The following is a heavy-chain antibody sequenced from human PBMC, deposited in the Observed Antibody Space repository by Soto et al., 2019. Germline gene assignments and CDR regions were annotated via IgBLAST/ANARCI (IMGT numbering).Heavy chain of an antibody. Sequence: ASVKVSCKASGGTFSSYTISWVRQAPGQGLEWMGRIIPILGIANYAQKFQGRVTITADKSTSTAYMELSSLRSEDTAVYYCALGHGDYNSYNWFDPWGQGALVTVSS. V-gene: IGHV1-69*02. J-gene: IGHJ5*02. CDR3: ALGHGDYNSYNWFDP. D-gene: IGHD4-17*01. CDR2: IIPILGIA. CDR1: GGTFSSYT.